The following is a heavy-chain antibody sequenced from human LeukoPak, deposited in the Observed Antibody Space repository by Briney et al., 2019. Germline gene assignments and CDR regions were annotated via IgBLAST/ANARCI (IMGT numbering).Heavy chain of an antibody. J-gene: IGHJ5*02. V-gene: IGHV1-2*02. CDR3: AGGQYNYGRDWFDP. CDR2: INPNSGGT. Sequence: GASVKVSCKASAYSFTDYYMHWVRQAPGQGLEWMGWINPNSGGTNYAQKFQGRVTMTRDTSISTAYMELSRLRSDDTAVYYCAGGQYNYGRDWFDPWGQGTLVTVSS. CDR1: AYSFTDYY. D-gene: IGHD5-18*01.